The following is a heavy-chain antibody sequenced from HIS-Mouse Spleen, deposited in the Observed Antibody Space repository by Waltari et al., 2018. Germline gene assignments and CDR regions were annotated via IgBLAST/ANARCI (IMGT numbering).Heavy chain of an antibody. CDR1: GGSISSSSYY. CDR3: ARESPYSSSWYDWYFDL. D-gene: IGHD6-13*01. V-gene: IGHV4-39*07. J-gene: IGHJ2*01. CDR2: IYYSGGT. Sequence: QLQLQESGPGLVKPSETLSLTCTVSGGSISSSSYYWGWIRQPPGKGLEWIGSIYYSGGTSYNPYLKSRVPISVDTSKTQFSLKLSSVTAADTAVYYCARESPYSSSWYDWYFDLWGRGTLVTVSS.